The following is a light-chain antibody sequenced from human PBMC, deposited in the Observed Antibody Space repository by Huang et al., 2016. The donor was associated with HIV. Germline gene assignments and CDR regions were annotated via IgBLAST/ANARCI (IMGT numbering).Light chain of an antibody. CDR1: QTVSDH. V-gene: IGKV3-15*01. J-gene: IGKJ1*01. Sequence: EIVLTQSPATLCVSPGARATLSCRASQTVSDHLAWFQQRPGQPPRLLIYGGSTRASGTPARFSGSGSGTVFGLVINNLQPEDFAVYYCQQYNTWPRTFGQGTRVEIQ. CDR2: GGS. CDR3: QQYNTWPRT.